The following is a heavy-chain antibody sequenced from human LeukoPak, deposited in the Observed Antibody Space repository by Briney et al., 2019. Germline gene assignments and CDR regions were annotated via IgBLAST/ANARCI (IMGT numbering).Heavy chain of an antibody. CDR3: ARGFDGSIYWQLGS. CDR2: INPNSGDT. J-gene: IGHJ5*01. Sequence: ASVKVSCKASGYTFTRYYMHLVRQAPGQGLEWVGGINPNSGDTNYAQKLQGRATMTRDTSISTVYMELSRLRSDDTAMFYCARGFDGSIYWQLGSWGEGTLVTVSS. V-gene: IGHV1-2*02. CDR1: GYTFTRYY. D-gene: IGHD3-22*01.